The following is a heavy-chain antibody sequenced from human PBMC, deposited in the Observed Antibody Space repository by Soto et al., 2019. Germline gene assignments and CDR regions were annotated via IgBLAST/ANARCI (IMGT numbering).Heavy chain of an antibody. CDR2: ISYDGSNK. J-gene: IGHJ6*02. CDR3: AKAYVLRGYYYYGMDV. Sequence: GSLRLSCAASGFTFSSYGMHWVRQAPGKGLEWVAVISYDGSNKYYADSVKGRFTISRDNSKNTLYLQMNSLRAEDTAVYYCAKAYVLRGYYYYGMDVWGQGTTVTVSS. CDR1: GFTFSSYG. D-gene: IGHD4-17*01. V-gene: IGHV3-30*18.